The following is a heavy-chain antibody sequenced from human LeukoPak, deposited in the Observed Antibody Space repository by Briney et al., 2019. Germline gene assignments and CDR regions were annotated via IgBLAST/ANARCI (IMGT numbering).Heavy chain of an antibody. D-gene: IGHD5-18*01. J-gene: IGHJ6*02. CDR2: IYYSGST. CDR3: ARDPGYSKGNYYYGMDV. V-gene: IGHV4-59*01. Sequence: SETLSLTCTVSGGSISSYYWSWIRQPPGKGLEWIGYIYYSGSTNYNPSLKSRVTISVDTSKNQFSLKLSSVTAADTAVYYCARDPGYSKGNYYYGMDVWAKGPRSPSP. CDR1: GGSISSYY.